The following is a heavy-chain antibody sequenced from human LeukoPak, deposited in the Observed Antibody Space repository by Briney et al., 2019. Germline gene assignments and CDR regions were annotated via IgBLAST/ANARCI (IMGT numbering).Heavy chain of an antibody. V-gene: IGHV3-21*01. J-gene: IGHJ6*02. CDR2: ISSSSSYI. D-gene: IGHD5-12*01. CDR1: GFTFSSYS. Sequence: PGGSLRLSCAASGFTFSSYSMNWVRQAPGKGLEWVSSISSSSSYIYYAGSVKGRFTISRDNAKNSLYLQMNSLRAEDTAVYYCASLGSSKVATYYYGMDVWGQGTTVTVSS. CDR3: ASLGSSKVATYYYGMDV.